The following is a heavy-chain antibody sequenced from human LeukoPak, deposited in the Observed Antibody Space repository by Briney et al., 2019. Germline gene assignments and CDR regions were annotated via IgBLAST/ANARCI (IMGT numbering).Heavy chain of an antibody. Sequence: GASVKVSCKASGGIFSSYAISWVRQAPGQGLEWMGGIIPIFGTANYAQKFQGRVTITADESTSTAYMELSSLRSEDTAVYYCARPQGVGATRGNWYFDLWGRGTLVTVSS. V-gene: IGHV1-69*13. CDR1: GGIFSSYA. J-gene: IGHJ2*01. D-gene: IGHD1-26*01. CDR3: ARPQGVGATRGNWYFDL. CDR2: IIPIFGTA.